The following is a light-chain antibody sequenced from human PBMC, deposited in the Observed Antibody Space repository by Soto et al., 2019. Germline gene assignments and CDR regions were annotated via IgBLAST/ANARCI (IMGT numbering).Light chain of an antibody. J-gene: IGLJ6*01. CDR2: EVS. Sequence: QSALTQPASVSGSPGQSVAISCSGTSSDVGAYNYVSWYQQHPGKAPKLLLSEVSNRPSGVSDRFFGSKSGNTASLTISGLQAEDEADYYCGSLTPRFHYDFGTGPKLSVL. CDR1: SSDVGAYNY. CDR3: GSLTPRFHYD. V-gene: IGLV2-14*01.